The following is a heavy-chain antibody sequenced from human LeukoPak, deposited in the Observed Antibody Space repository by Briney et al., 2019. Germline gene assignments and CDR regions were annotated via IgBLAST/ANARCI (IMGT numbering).Heavy chain of an antibody. CDR1: GGSISSYY. V-gene: IGHV4-59*08. J-gene: IGHJ4*02. CDR3: VRHGLNGFRVAAAGTPFDY. CDR2: IYYSGST. D-gene: IGHD6-13*01. Sequence: SETLSLTCTVSGGSISSYYWSWIRQRPGKGLEWIGYIYYSGSTNYNPSHKSRVTISVDTSKNQFSLKLSSVTAADTAVYYCVRHGLNGFRVAAAGTPFDYWGQGTLVTVSS.